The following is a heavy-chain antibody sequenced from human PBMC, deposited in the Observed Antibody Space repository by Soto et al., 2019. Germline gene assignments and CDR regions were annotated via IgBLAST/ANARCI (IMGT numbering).Heavy chain of an antibody. CDR3: ARDRGYCSGGYCYSGSLFISD. J-gene: IGHJ4*02. Sequence: SLRLSCATSGFTFSSYGMHWVRQAPGKGLEWVAVMWYDGTNKYYADSVKGRFTISRDNSKNTLYLQMNSLRPEDTAVYYCARDRGYCSGGYCYSGSLFISDWGQGTLVTVSS. CDR1: GFTFSSYG. CDR2: MWYDGTNK. D-gene: IGHD2-15*01. V-gene: IGHV3-33*01.